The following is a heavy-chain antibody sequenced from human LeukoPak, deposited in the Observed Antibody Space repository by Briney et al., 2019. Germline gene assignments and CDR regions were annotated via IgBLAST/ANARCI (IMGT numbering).Heavy chain of an antibody. Sequence: ASVKVSCKASGYTFTGYYMPLVRQAPGPGIEWMGWINPNRGGTNYAQNFQGRVTMTRDTSISTAYMELSRLRSDDTAVYYCARDGLIAAAGTNWFDPWGQGTLVTVSS. CDR1: GYTFTGYY. D-gene: IGHD6-13*01. CDR3: ARDGLIAAAGTNWFDP. CDR2: INPNRGGT. J-gene: IGHJ5*02. V-gene: IGHV1-2*02.